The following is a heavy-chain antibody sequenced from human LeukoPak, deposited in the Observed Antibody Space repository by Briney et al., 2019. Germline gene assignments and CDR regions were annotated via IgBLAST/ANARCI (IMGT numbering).Heavy chain of an antibody. Sequence: PSETLSLTCTVSGGSINSYYWSWIRQPPGKGLEWIGYIYYSGSTNYNPSLKSRVTISVDASKNQFSLRLSSVTAADTAVYYCARVTGYMTEDYFDYWGQGTLITVSS. J-gene: IGHJ4*02. D-gene: IGHD6-13*01. CDR2: IYYSGST. CDR1: GGSINSYY. V-gene: IGHV4-59*01. CDR3: ARVTGYMTEDYFDY.